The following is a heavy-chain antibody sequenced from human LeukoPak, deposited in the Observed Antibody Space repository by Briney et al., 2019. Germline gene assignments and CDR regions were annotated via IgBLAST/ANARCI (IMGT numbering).Heavy chain of an antibody. Sequence: KPSETLSLTCTVSGGSISSYYWSWIRQPPGKGLEWIGYIYYSGSTNYNPSLKSRVTISVDTSKNQFSLKLSSVTAADTAVYYCAREAAAVTGALDPWGQGTLVTVSS. J-gene: IGHJ5*02. CDR3: AREAAAVTGALDP. CDR2: IYYSGST. V-gene: IGHV4-59*12. CDR1: GGSISSYY. D-gene: IGHD6-13*01.